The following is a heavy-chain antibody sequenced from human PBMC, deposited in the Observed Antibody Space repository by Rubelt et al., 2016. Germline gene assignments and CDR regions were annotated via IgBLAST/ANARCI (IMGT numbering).Heavy chain of an antibody. J-gene: IGHJ4*02. D-gene: IGHD3-3*01. CDR3: VRGYDFWRGY. CDR1: GFTFSSYD. CDR2: IGTGGDT. V-gene: IGHV3-13*01. Sequence: EVQLVESGGGLVQPGGSLRLSCAAAGFTFSSYDMHWVRQLKGKGLEWVSGIGTGGDTHYPGSVKGRFTNSRELAKKSVYLEMNTLRVEDTAVYYCVRGYDFWRGYRGQGTLVTVSS.